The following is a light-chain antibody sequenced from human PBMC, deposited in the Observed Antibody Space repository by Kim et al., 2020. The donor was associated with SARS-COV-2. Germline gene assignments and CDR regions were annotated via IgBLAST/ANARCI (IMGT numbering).Light chain of an antibody. CDR2: YDS. Sequence: SYELTQPPSVSVAPGKTARITCGGNNIGSKSVHWYQQKPGQAPVLVIYYDSDRPSGIPERFSGSNSGNTATLTISRVEAGDEAHYYCQVWDSSSDHWVFG. CDR1: NIGSKS. V-gene: IGLV3-21*04. J-gene: IGLJ3*02. CDR3: QVWDSSSDHWV.